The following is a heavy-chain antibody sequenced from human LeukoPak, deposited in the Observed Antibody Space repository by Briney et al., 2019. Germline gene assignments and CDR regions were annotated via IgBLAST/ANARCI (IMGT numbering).Heavy chain of an antibody. CDR3: ATVRIRGPYYMDV. CDR2: IYDSGSI. V-gene: IGHV4-59*11. J-gene: IGHJ6*03. Sequence: SETLSLTCTVSGGSISSHYWSWIRQPPGKGLEWIGYIYDSGSINYNPSLKSRVTISVDTSKNQFSLKLSSVTTADTAVYYCATVRIRGPYYMDVWGKGTTVTVSS. D-gene: IGHD3-10*01. CDR1: GGSISSHY.